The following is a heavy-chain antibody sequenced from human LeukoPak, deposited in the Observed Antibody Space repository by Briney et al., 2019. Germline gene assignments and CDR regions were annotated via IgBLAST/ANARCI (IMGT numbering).Heavy chain of an antibody. CDR3: ARFSSGWYYFDY. J-gene: IGHJ4*02. V-gene: IGHV3-11*03. D-gene: IGHD6-19*01. CDR1: GFTFSDYY. CDR2: ISSRSSHT. Sequence: GGSLRLSCAASGFTFSDYYMSWIRQAPGKGLEWVSYISSRSSHTNYADSVKGRFTISRDNATNSLYLQMNSLRAEDTAVYYCARFSSGWYYFDYWGQGTLVTVSS.